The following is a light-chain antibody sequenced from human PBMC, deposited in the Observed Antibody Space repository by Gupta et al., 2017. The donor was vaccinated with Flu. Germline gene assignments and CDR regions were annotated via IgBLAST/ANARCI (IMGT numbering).Light chain of an antibody. J-gene: IGLJ3*02. Sequence: QSVLTQPPSVSGAPGQRVTITSTGSSPNIGAGYDVHWYQQLPGAAPKLLIYGNSHRPSGVPGRFSGSKSGTSASLASTGLQAEDEADYYCQSYDSSLSGSVFGGGTKLTVL. V-gene: IGLV1-40*01. CDR3: QSYDSSLSGSV. CDR2: GNS. CDR1: SPNIGAGYD.